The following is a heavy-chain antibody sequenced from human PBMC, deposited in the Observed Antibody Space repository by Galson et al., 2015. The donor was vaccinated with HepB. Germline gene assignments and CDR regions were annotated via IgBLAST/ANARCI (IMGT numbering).Heavy chain of an antibody. V-gene: IGHV6-1*01. J-gene: IGHJ5*02. D-gene: IGHD5-18*01. CDR3: AREFENTAMVVWFDP. CDR2: TYYRSKWYN. CDR1: EDSVSSHSAA. Sequence: CAISEDSVSSHSAAWNWIRQSPSRGLEWLGRTYYRSKWYNDYAVSVKSRIIINPDTSKNQFSLQLNSVTPEDTAVYYCAREFENTAMVVWFDPWGQGTLVTVSS.